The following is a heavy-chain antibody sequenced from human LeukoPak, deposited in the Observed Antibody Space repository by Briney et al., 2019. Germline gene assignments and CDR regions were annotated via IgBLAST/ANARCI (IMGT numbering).Heavy chain of an antibody. CDR1: GGTFSRYG. CDR3: ATGKTAVAGLDY. CDR2: FDPEDGET. D-gene: IGHD6-19*01. V-gene: IGHV1-24*01. Sequence: ASVKVSCKASGGTFSRYGISWVRQAPGQGLEWMGGFDPEDGETIYAQKFQGRVTMTEDTSTDTAYMELSSLRSEDTAVYYCATGKTAVAGLDYWGQGTLVTVSS. J-gene: IGHJ4*02.